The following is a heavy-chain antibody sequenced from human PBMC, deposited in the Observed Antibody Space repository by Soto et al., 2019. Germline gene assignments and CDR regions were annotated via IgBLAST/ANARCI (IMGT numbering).Heavy chain of an antibody. CDR3: GRVMIGTSRHTDSDY. CDR1: GASISSRDYY. J-gene: IGHJ4*02. V-gene: IGHV4-39*01. D-gene: IGHD2-2*01. Sequence: SETLSLTCSVPGASISSRDYYWGWIRQTPGKGLEWIGNIDYNGVTYYNPSLKSRVTVSKDTSKNQFSLKVASVTAADTAIYYCGRVMIGTSRHTDSDYWGQGTQVTVSS. CDR2: IDYNGVT.